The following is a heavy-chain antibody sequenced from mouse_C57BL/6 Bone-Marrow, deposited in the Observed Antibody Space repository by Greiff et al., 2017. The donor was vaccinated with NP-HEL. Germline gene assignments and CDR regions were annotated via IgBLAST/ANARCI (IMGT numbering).Heavy chain of an antibody. D-gene: IGHD2-4*01. CDR1: GYTFTSYW. J-gene: IGHJ3*01. CDR2: INPSNGGT. CDR3: ARWGDYDGFAY. V-gene: IGHV1-53*01. Sequence: QVQLQQPGTELVKPGASVKLSCKASGYTFTSYWLHWVKQRPGKGLEWIGNINPSNGGTNYNAKFKRKATLTVEKSSSTAYMQLSSLTSEDSEVYYCARWGDYDGFAYWGQGTLVTVSA.